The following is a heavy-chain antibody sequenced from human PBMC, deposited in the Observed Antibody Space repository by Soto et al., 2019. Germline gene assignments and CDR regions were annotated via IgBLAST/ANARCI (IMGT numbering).Heavy chain of an antibody. Sequence: ASVKVTCKSSGYTITGYYIQWVRQANGQGLEWMGWINPNSGGTNYAQKFQGWVTMTRDTSISTAYMELSRLRSDDTAVYYCARSAARHYYYYLDVWGKGTTVTVSS. V-gene: IGHV1-2*04. J-gene: IGHJ6*03. D-gene: IGHD6-6*01. CDR1: GYTITGYY. CDR2: INPNSGGT. CDR3: ARSAARHYYYYLDV.